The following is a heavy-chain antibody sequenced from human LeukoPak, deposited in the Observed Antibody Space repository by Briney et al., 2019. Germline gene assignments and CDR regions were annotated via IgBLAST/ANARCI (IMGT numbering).Heavy chain of an antibody. CDR1: GFTFSSYA. CDR3: ASSPYDFWSGPQAWFDP. J-gene: IGHJ5*02. Sequence: GGSLRLSCAASGFTFSSYAMSWVRQAPGKGLEWVSAISGSGGSTYYADSVKGRFTISRDNSKNTLYLQMNSLRAEDTAVYYCASSPYDFWSGPQAWFDPWGQGTLVTVSS. V-gene: IGHV3-23*01. CDR2: ISGSGGST. D-gene: IGHD3-3*01.